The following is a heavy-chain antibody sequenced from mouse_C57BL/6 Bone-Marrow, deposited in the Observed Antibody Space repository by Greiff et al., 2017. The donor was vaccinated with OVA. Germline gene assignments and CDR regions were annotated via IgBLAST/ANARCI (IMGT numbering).Heavy chain of an antibody. V-gene: IGHV1-54*01. CDR1: GYAFTNYL. CDR3: ARSRDYVAY. CDR2: INPGSGGT. J-gene: IGHJ3*01. D-gene: IGHD2-4*01. Sequence: VQLVESGAELVRPGTSVKVSCKASGYAFTNYLIEWVKQRPGQGLEWIGVINPGSGGTNYNEKFKGKATLTADKSSSTAYMQLSSLTSEDSAVYFCARSRDYVAYWGQGTLVTVSA.